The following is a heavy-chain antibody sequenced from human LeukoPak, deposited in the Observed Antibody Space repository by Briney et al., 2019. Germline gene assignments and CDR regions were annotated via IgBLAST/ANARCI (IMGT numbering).Heavy chain of an antibody. Sequence: ASVKVSCKASGYTFTGYYMHWVRQAPGQGLEWMGRINPNSGGTNYAQKFQGRVTMTRDTSISTAYMELSRLRSDDTAVYYCASLGEARYCSGGSCFGGWGQGTLVTVSS. CDR3: ASLGEARYCSGGSCFGG. D-gene: IGHD2-15*01. CDR1: GYTFTGYY. J-gene: IGHJ4*02. V-gene: IGHV1-2*06. CDR2: INPNSGGT.